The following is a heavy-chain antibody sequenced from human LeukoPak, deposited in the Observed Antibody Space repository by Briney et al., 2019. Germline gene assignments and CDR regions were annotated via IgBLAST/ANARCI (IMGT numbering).Heavy chain of an antibody. CDR3: TRDVGSRYGHDC. V-gene: IGHV1-18*01. J-gene: IGHJ4*02. D-gene: IGHD5-18*01. Sequence: ASVEVSCKASGYTFSVYSIAWVRQAPGQGLEWMGWISAYNGNTNYAQKLQGRVTMTTDTSTSTAYMELRSLRSDDTAVYYCTRDVGSRYGHDCWGQGTLVTVSS. CDR2: ISAYNGNT. CDR1: GYTFSVYS.